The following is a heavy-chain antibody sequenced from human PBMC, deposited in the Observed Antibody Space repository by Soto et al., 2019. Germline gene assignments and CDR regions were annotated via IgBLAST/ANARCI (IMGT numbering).Heavy chain of an antibody. CDR2: IYYSRST. D-gene: IGHD2-15*01. Sequence: QVQLQESGPGLVKPSQTLSLTCTVSGGSISSGGCYWIWIRPHQGKGLEWIGYIYYSRSTYYNPSLQSRVTISVDKSKIQLYLKLSSVTAADTAVYYCAGDVGCSGGSCLRGYYYYCMDVWGQGTTVTVSS. CDR1: GGSISSGGCY. V-gene: IGHV4-31*03. CDR3: AGDVGCSGGSCLRGYYYYCMDV. J-gene: IGHJ6*02.